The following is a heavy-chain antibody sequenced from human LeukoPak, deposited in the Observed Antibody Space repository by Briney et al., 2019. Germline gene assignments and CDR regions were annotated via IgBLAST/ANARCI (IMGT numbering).Heavy chain of an antibody. CDR2: IYYSGST. J-gene: IGHJ4*02. CDR3: ARVKFYYDSSGYPYFDY. Sequence: SETLSLTCTVSGGSISSSSYYWGWIRQPPGKGLEWIGSIYYSGSTYYNPSLKGRVTISVDTSKNQFSLKLSSVTAADTAVYYCARVKFYYDSSGYPYFDYWGQGTLVTVSS. D-gene: IGHD3-22*01. V-gene: IGHV4-39*07. CDR1: GGSISSSSYY.